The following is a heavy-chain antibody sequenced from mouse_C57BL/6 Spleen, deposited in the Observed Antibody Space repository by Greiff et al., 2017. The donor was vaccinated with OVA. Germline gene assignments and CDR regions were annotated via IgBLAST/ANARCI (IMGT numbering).Heavy chain of an antibody. CDR1: GFNIKDYY. J-gene: IGHJ2*01. D-gene: IGHD1-1*01. Sequence: VQLKESGAELVKPGASVKLSCTASGFNIKDYYMHWVKQRTEQGLEWIGRIDPEDGETTYAPKFQGKATITADTSSNTAYLQLSSLTSEDTAVYYCASPYCYGSSYYFDYWGQGTTLTVSS. CDR2: IDPEDGET. V-gene: IGHV14-2*01. CDR3: ASPYCYGSSYYFDY.